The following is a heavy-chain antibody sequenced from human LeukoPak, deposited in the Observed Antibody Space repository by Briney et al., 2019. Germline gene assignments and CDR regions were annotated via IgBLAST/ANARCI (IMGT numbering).Heavy chain of an antibody. CDR2: ISGSGTGT. Sequence: GGSLRLSCAASGFTFSSSAVSWVRQAPGKGLYWVSAISGSGTGTYYADSVKGRFTISRDNSKNTLYLQMNSLRAEDTAVYYCAKEGGTGTRLDYWGQGTLVTVSS. V-gene: IGHV3-23*01. D-gene: IGHD1-7*01. J-gene: IGHJ4*02. CDR3: AKEGGTGTRLDY. CDR1: GFTFSSSA.